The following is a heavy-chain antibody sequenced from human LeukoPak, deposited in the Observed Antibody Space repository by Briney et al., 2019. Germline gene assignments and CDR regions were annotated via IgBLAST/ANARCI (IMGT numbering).Heavy chain of an antibody. D-gene: IGHD5-18*01. V-gene: IGHV4-34*01. Sequence: SETLSLTCAVYGGSFSGYYWSWIRQPPEKGLEWIGEINHSGSTNYNPSLKSRVTISVDTSKNQFSLKLSSVTAADTAVYYCARGRSVGYSYGYQKYYYYGMDVWGQGTTVTVSS. CDR2: INHSGST. CDR1: GGSFSGYY. CDR3: ARGRSVGYSYGYQKYYYYGMDV. J-gene: IGHJ6*02.